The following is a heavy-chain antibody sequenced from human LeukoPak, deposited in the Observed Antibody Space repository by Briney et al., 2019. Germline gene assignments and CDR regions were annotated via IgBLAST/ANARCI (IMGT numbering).Heavy chain of an antibody. Sequence: GESLKISCKGSGYSFTSYWIGWVRQMPGKGLEWMGIIYPGDSDTRYSPSFQGQVTISADKSISTAYLQWSSLKASDTAMYYCARSGSKSFRRDSSGYYTQNWFDPWGQGTLVTVSS. J-gene: IGHJ5*02. CDR2: IYPGDSDT. CDR1: GYSFTSYW. CDR3: ARSGSKSFRRDSSGYYTQNWFDP. D-gene: IGHD3-22*01. V-gene: IGHV5-51*01.